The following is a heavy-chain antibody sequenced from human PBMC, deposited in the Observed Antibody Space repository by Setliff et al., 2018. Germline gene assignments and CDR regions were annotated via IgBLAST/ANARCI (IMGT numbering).Heavy chain of an antibody. CDR3: ERSFSRREKFLLDY. CDR1: GGPFSCYY. V-gene: IGHV4-34*12. Sequence: SETLSLTCAVYGGPFSCYYWSWIRQPPGKRLDWIGEIIHSGSTNYHPSLKSRVTISMDTSKNQFSLKVSSVTAADTAVYYCERSFSRREKFLLDYWGQGALVTVSS. J-gene: IGHJ4*02. CDR2: IIHSGST.